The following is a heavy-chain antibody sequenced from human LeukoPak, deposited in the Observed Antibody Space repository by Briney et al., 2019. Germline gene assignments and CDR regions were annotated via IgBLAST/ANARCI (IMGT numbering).Heavy chain of an antibody. CDR1: GFTFSSYA. CDR3: AKDRRGWVVVPAYAFDI. Sequence: GGSLRLSCAASGFTFSSYAMSWVRQAPGKGWEGFSAISGGGGSTYYADSVKGRFTISRDNSKNTLYLQMNSLRAEDTAVYYCAKDRRGWVVVPAYAFDIWGQGTMVTVSS. J-gene: IGHJ3*02. V-gene: IGHV3-23*01. CDR2: ISGGGGST. D-gene: IGHD2-2*01.